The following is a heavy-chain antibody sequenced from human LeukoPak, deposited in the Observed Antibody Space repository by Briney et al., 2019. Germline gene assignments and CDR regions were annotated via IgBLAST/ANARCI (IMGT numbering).Heavy chain of an antibody. CDR2: ISGSGGST. CDR1: GFTFSSYA. CDR3: AKDSPRYYYDSSGSLDYFDY. Sequence: GGSLRLSCAASGFTFSSYAMSWVRQAPGEGLEWVSAISGSGGSTYYADSVKGRFTISRDNSKNSLYLQMNSLRAEDTAVYYCAKDSPRYYYDSSGSLDYFDYWGQGTLVTVSS. J-gene: IGHJ4*02. D-gene: IGHD3-22*01. V-gene: IGHV3-23*01.